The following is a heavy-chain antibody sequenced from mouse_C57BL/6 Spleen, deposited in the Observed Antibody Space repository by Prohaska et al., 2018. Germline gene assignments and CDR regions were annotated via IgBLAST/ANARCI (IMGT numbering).Heavy chain of an antibody. CDR2: ILPGSGST. D-gene: IGHD1-1*01. Sequence: QVQLQQSGAELMKPGASVKLSCKATGYTFTGYWIEGVKQRHGHGLEWIGEILPGSGSTNYNEKFKGKATFTADTSSTTAYMQLSSLTTEDSAIYYCASQFITTAKGAYWGQGTLVTVSA. J-gene: IGHJ3*01. V-gene: IGHV1-9*01. CDR3: ASQFITTAKGAY. CDR1: GYTFTGYW.